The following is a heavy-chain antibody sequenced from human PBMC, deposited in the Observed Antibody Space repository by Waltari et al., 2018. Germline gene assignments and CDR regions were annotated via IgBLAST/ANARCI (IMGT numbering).Heavy chain of an antibody. J-gene: IGHJ4*02. V-gene: IGHV4-39*07. CDR1: GGSISSSSYY. CDR2: IYYSGRT. CDR3: ASWVPASIAARPGWDY. Sequence: QLQLQESGPGLVKPSETLSLTCTVSGGSISSSSYYWGWIRQPPGKGLEWIGSIYYSGRTDSNPSRKSRVTISVDTSKNQFSPKLSSVTAADTAVYYCASWVPASIAARPGWDYWGQGTLVTVSS. D-gene: IGHD6-6*01.